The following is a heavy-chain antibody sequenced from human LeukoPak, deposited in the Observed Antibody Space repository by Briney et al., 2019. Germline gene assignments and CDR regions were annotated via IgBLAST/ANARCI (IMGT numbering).Heavy chain of an antibody. CDR3: ASFYGSFIDY. CDR2: IYYSGST. V-gene: IGHV4-34*01. J-gene: IGHJ4*02. Sequence: TSETLSLTCAVYGGSFSGYYWSWIRQPPGKGLEWIGNIYYSGSTYYNPSLKSRVTISVDTSKNQFSLKLSSVTAADTAVYYCASFYGSFIDYWGQGTLVTVSS. D-gene: IGHD3-10*01. CDR1: GGSFSGYY.